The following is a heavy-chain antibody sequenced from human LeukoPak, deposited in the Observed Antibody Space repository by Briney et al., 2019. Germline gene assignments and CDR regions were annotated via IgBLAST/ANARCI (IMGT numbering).Heavy chain of an antibody. D-gene: IGHD2-15*01. CDR2: RSYDGSNK. CDR3: ARGHGGIVVVVRDAFDI. J-gene: IGHJ3*02. CDR1: GFTFGTFA. Sequence: PGESLRLSCAASGFTFGTFAMHWVRQAPGKGLEWVAVRSYDGSNKYYADSVKGRFTISSDNFKNTLYLQMNSLRSEDTAVYYCARGHGGIVVVVRDAFDIWGQGTMVIVSS. V-gene: IGHV3-30-3*01.